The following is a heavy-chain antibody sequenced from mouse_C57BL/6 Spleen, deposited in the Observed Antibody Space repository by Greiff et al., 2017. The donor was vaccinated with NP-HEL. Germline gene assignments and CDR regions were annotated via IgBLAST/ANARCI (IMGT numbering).Heavy chain of an antibody. CDR2: ISDGGSYT. CDR1: GFTFSSYA. J-gene: IGHJ4*01. D-gene: IGHD1-1*01. CDR3: AREGTTVVKGSYAMDY. V-gene: IGHV5-4*01. Sequence: EVKVVESGGGLVKPGGSLKLSCAASGFTFSSYAMSWVRQTPEKRLEWVATISDGGSYTYYPDNVKGRFTISRDNAKNNLYLQMSHLKSEDTAMYYCAREGTTVVKGSYAMDYWGQGTSVTVSS.